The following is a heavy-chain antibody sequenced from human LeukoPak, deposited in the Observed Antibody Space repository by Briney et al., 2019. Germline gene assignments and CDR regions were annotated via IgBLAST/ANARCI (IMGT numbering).Heavy chain of an antibody. CDR1: GFTFSSHR. CDR2: INHSGST. D-gene: IGHD4-23*01. CDR3: ARGFGTTVVTLDSIDAFDI. V-gene: IGHV4-34*01. J-gene: IGHJ3*02. Sequence: GSLRLSCAASGFTFSSHRMSWVRQAPGKGLEWIGEINHSGSTNYNPSLKSRVTISVDTSKNQFSLKLSSVTAADTAVYYCARGFGTTVVTLDSIDAFDIWGQGTMVTVSS.